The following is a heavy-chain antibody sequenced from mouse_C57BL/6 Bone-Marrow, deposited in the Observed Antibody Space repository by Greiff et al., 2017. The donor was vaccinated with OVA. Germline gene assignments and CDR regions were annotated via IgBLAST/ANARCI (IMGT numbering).Heavy chain of an antibody. Sequence: VHLVESGPGLVQPSQSLSITCTVSGFSLTSYGVHWVRQSPGKGLEWLGVIWSGGSTDYNAAFISRLSISKDNSKSQVFFKMNSLQADDTAIYYCARKSGYYWYVDVWGTGTTVTVSS. CDR1: GFSLTSYG. CDR2: IWSGGST. CDR3: ARKSGYYWYVDV. V-gene: IGHV2-2*01. D-gene: IGHD1-3*01. J-gene: IGHJ1*03.